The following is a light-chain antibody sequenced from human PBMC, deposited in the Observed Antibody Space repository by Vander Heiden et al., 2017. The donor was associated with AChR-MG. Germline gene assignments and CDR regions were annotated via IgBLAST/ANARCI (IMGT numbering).Light chain of an antibody. Sequence: DIQMTQSPSSLSASVGESVTIPCRASQNIARYLNWYQQRPGKAPKLLIFDASRLQTGVPSRVSGSGSGTQFTLTITSLQREDCAIYFCQQSVKTPQTFGGGTKVEIK. CDR2: DAS. CDR1: QNIARY. V-gene: IGKV1-39*01. CDR3: QQSVKTPQT. J-gene: IGKJ4*01.